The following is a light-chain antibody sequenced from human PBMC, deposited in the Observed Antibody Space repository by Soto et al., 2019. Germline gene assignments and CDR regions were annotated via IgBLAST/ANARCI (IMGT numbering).Light chain of an antibody. CDR1: LSVGTY. Sequence: EIVLTQSPATLSLSPGERATLSCRASLSVGTYLAWYQHNPGQAPRLLIYDASNRATGIPARFSGSGSGTDFTLTISSPEPEDFAVYYCQQRYNWPNTFGQGTKLEIK. J-gene: IGKJ2*01. CDR3: QQRYNWPNT. CDR2: DAS. V-gene: IGKV3-11*01.